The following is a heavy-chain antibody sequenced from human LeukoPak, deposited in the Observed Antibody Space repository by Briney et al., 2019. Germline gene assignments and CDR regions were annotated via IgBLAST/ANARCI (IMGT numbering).Heavy chain of an antibody. CDR2: IRSKANNYAT. D-gene: IGHD1-26*01. CDR3: TTTPVGATSG. J-gene: IGHJ4*02. Sequence: GGSLRLSCAASGFTFSDSAVRWVRQAAGEGRGLVGRIRSKANNYATAYAASVKGRFTTSRDDSKNTAYLQVNSLKTEDTAVYYCTTTPVGATSGWGQGTLVTVSS. V-gene: IGHV3-73*01. CDR1: GFTFSDSA.